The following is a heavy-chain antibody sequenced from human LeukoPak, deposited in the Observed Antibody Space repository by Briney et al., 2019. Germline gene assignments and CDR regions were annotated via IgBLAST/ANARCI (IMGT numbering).Heavy chain of an antibody. D-gene: IGHD3-10*01. Sequence: SETLSLTCTVSRGSISSSSYYWGWIRQPPGKGLEWIGSIYYSGSTYYNPSLKSRVTISVDTSKNQFSLKLSSVTAADTAVYYCPHLWFGELLFWFDPWGQGTLVTVSS. J-gene: IGHJ5*02. CDR3: PHLWFGELLFWFDP. CDR2: IYYSGST. CDR1: RGSISSSSYY. V-gene: IGHV4-39*01.